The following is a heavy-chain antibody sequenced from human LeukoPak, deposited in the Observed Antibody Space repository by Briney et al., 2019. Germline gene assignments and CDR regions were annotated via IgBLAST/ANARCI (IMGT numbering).Heavy chain of an antibody. CDR1: GFTFSSYA. D-gene: IGHD2-15*01. J-gene: IGHJ4*02. Sequence: GGSLRLSCAASGFTFSSYAMSWARQAPGKGLEWVSAISGSGGSTYYADSVKGRFTISRDNSKNTLYLQMNSLRAEDTAVYYCAKVDGVVYYFDYWGQGTLVTVSS. V-gene: IGHV3-23*01. CDR2: ISGSGGST. CDR3: AKVDGVVYYFDY.